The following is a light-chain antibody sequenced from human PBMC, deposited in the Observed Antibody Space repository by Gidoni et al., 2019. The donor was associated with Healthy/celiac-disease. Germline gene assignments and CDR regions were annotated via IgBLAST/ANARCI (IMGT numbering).Light chain of an antibody. Sequence: DIQMPQSPSSLSASVGDRVTITCRASQSISSYLNWYQQKPGKAPKLLIYAASSLQSGVPSRFSGSGSGTDFTLTISRLEPEDFATYYCQQSYSTPQTFGQXTKVEIK. CDR3: QQSYSTPQT. CDR1: QSISSY. V-gene: IGKV1-39*01. J-gene: IGKJ1*01. CDR2: AAS.